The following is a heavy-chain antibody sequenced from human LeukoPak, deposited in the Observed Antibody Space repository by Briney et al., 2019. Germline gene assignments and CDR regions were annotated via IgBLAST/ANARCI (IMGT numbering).Heavy chain of an antibody. CDR3: ARWVRWDCYYYYMDV. Sequence: GGSLRLSCAASGFTFSSYWMSWVRQAPGKGLEWVANIKQDGSEKYYVDSVKGRFTISRDNAKNSLYLQMNSLRAEDTAVYYCARWVRWDCYYYYMDVWGKGTTVTISS. V-gene: IGHV3-7*01. D-gene: IGHD5-12*01. CDR2: IKQDGSEK. CDR1: GFTFSSYW. J-gene: IGHJ6*03.